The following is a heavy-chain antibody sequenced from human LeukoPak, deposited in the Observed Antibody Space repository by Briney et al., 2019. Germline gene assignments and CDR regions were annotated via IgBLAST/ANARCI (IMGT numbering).Heavy chain of an antibody. CDR1: GGSISSYY. Sequence: SETLSLTCTVSGGSISSYYGSWIRQPAGKGLEWIGRMYTSGSTNYNPSLKSRVTMSVDTSKNQFSLKLSSVTAADTAVYYCARGGYSSGYLTPNWYFDLWGRGTLVTVSS. CDR2: MYTSGST. CDR3: ARGGYSSGYLTPNWYFDL. J-gene: IGHJ2*01. D-gene: IGHD6-19*01. V-gene: IGHV4-4*07.